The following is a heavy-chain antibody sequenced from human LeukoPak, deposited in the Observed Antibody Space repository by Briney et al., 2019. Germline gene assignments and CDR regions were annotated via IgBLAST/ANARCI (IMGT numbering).Heavy chain of an antibody. J-gene: IGHJ4*02. Sequence: GGSLRLSCAASGFTFSSYSMNWVRQAPGKGLEWVSAITGSGGSTYYADSVKGRFTISRDNSKNTLYLQMDSLRADDTAVYYCAKSTGTGDFDYWGQGTLVTVSS. CDR2: ITGSGGST. D-gene: IGHD1-1*01. CDR1: GFTFSSYS. CDR3: AKSTGTGDFDY. V-gene: IGHV3-23*01.